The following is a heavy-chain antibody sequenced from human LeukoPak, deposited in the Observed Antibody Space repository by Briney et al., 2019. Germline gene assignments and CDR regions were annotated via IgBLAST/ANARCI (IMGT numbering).Heavy chain of an antibody. D-gene: IGHD5-18*01. Sequence: SETLSLTCTVSGGSISSSSYYWGWIRQPPGKGLEWIGSIYYSGSTYYNPSLKSRVTMSVDTSKNQFSLKLSSVTAADTAVYYCARNIGYSYGGRNYYYYMDVWGKGTTVTISS. CDR2: IYYSGST. CDR3: ARNIGYSYGGRNYYYYMDV. CDR1: GGSISSSSYY. V-gene: IGHV4-39*07. J-gene: IGHJ6*03.